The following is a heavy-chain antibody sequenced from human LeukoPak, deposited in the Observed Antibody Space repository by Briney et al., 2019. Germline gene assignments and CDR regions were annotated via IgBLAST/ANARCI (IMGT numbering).Heavy chain of an antibody. J-gene: IGHJ4*02. CDR1: GFTYSNYA. Sequence: PGGSLRLSCPASGFTYSNYAMTWVRQAPGAGLEWVTAISSGGDTTYYAESVKGRFTISRDNSKTTLYLQMDSLRAEDTAVYYCARVGPTTRIIDYWGQGTLVTVSS. D-gene: IGHD1-26*01. CDR3: ARVGPTTRIIDY. V-gene: IGHV3-23*01. CDR2: ISSGGDTT.